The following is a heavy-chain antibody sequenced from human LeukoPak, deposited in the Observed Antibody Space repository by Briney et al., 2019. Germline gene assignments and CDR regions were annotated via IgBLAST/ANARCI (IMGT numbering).Heavy chain of an antibody. J-gene: IGHJ4*02. V-gene: IGHV1-2*02. D-gene: IGHD2-15*01. CDR2: INPNSGGT. CDR1: GYTFTGYY. Sequence: ASVEVSCKAPGYTFTGYYMHWVRQAPGQGLEWMGWINPNSGGTNYAQKFQGRVTMTRDTSISTAYMELSRLRSDDTAVYYCARPVVDCSGGSCSSHFDYWGQGTLVTVSS. CDR3: ARPVVDCSGGSCSSHFDY.